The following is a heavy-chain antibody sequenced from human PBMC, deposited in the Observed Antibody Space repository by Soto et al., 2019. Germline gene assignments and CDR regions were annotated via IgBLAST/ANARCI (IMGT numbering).Heavy chain of an antibody. CDR2: STHTGNT. Sequence: ASVKVSCKTSGYAFPHYVINWVRQAPRHGLEWMGFSTHTGNTNYAQNFQGRVVLTTDTSTSTAYMEVTSLRSDDTAVYYCARSGEHPLDYWG. D-gene: IGHD1-26*01. V-gene: IGHV1-18*01. J-gene: IGHJ4*01. CDR1: GYAFPHYV. CDR3: ARSGEHPLDY.